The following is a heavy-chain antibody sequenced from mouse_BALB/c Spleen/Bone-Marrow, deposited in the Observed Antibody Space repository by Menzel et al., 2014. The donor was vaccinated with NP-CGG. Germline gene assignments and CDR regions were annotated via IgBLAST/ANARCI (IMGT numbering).Heavy chain of an antibody. Sequence: EVQLQQSGPELVKPGASVKMSCKASGYTFTSYVMHWVKQKPGQGLEWIEYINPYNDGTKYNEKFKGMATLTSDRSSSTAYMELSSLTSADSAVYYCAKGGNYRYDFDYWGQGTTLTVSS. CDR2: INPYNDGT. CDR1: GYTFTSYV. D-gene: IGHD2-14*01. CDR3: AKGGNYRYDFDY. V-gene: IGHV1-14*01. J-gene: IGHJ2*01.